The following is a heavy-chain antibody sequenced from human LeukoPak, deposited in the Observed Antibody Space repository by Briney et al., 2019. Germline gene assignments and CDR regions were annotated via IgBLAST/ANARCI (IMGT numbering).Heavy chain of an antibody. CDR3: AREDSSGYDY. D-gene: IGHD3-22*01. CDR2: INHSGST. Sequence: SETLSLTCAVYGGSFSGYYWSWIRQPPGKGLEWIGEINHSGSTNYNPSLKGRVTISVDTSKNQFTLKLSSVTAADTAVYYCAREDSSGYDYWGQGTLVTVSS. CDR1: GGSFSGYY. V-gene: IGHV4-34*01. J-gene: IGHJ4*02.